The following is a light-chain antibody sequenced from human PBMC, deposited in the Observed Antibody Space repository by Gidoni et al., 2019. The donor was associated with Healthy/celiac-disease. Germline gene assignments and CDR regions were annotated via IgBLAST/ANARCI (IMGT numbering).Light chain of an antibody. CDR1: QSVSSSY. V-gene: IGKV3-20*01. Sequence: EIVLTQSPGTLSLSTGERSTLSCRASQSVSSSYLAWYQQKPGQAPRLLIYGASIRATGIPDRFSGSGSGTDFTLTISRLEPEDFAVYYCQQYGSSRTFGQGTRLEIK. CDR2: GAS. CDR3: QQYGSSRT. J-gene: IGKJ5*01.